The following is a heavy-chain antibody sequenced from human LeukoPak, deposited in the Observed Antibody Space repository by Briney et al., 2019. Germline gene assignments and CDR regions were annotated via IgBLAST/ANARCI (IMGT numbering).Heavy chain of an antibody. V-gene: IGHV1-18*01. D-gene: IGHD3-10*01. CDR3: ARDLGNYYGSGSYRYYYYYMDV. CDR1: GYSFTNYD. CDR2: ISAYNGNT. Sequence: ASVKVSCKASGYSFTNYDINWVRQAPGQGLEWMGWISAYNGNTNYAQKLQGRVTMTTDTSTSTAYIELRSLRSDDTAVYYCARDLGNYYGSGSYRYYYYYMDVWGKGTTVTISS. J-gene: IGHJ6*03.